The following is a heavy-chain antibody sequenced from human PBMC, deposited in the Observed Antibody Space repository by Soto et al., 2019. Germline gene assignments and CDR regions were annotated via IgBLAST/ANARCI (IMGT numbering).Heavy chain of an antibody. D-gene: IGHD1-26*01. CDR2: VYYSGST. V-gene: IGHV4-59*01. CDR3: AREGVSGSLGY. CDR1: GGSISNYR. J-gene: IGHJ4*02. Sequence: QVQLQESGPGLVKPSETLSLTCTISGGSISNYRCNWIRQPPGRGLEWIGYVYYSGSTNHNPSLKSRVTISVDTSKNQFSLKLSSVTAADTAVYYCAREGVSGSLGYWGQGTLVTVSS.